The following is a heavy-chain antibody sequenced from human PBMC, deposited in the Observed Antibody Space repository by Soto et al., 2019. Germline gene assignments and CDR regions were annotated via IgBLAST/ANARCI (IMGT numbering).Heavy chain of an antibody. CDR1: GFTFRNHG. D-gene: IGHD3-22*01. V-gene: IGHV3-30-3*01. CDR2: ISYDGSNE. J-gene: IGHJ4*02. CDR3: ARVGVVADTSFDY. Sequence: QVQVVESGGGVVQPGRSLRLSCAASGFTFRNHGMHWVRQAPGKGLEWVAFISYDGSNEYYGDSVRGRFTISRDNSKDTLYLQMNSLTSEDTAVYYCARVGVVADTSFDYWGQGTLVTFSS.